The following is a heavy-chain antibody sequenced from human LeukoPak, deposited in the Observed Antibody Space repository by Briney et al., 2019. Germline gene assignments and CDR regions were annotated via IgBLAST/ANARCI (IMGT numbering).Heavy chain of an antibody. Sequence: GRCIRLSCAASGFTFNKFGMHWARQAPGKGLEWVAVIWYDGSQKYYADSVKVRFTISRDNSKNTLYLQMNSLRAEDTAVYYCARVSYFGSGSYKDYWGQGALVADAS. CDR1: GFTFNKFG. CDR3: ARVSYFGSGSYKDY. V-gene: IGHV3-33*01. CDR2: IWYDGSQK. J-gene: IGHJ4*02. D-gene: IGHD3-10*01.